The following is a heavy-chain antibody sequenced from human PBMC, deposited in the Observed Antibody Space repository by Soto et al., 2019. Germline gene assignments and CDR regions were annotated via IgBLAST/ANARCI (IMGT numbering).Heavy chain of an antibody. Sequence: QVQLVQSGAEVKKPGSSVKVSCKASGGTFSSYAISWVRQAPGQGLEWMGGIIPIFGTANYAQKFQGRVTVTADDSTSTAYMELSSLRSEDTAVYYCARDDRAYCGGDCYNQSAFDIWGQGTMVTVSS. V-gene: IGHV1-69*12. D-gene: IGHD2-21*02. CDR3: ARDDRAYCGGDCYNQSAFDI. CDR1: GGTFSSYA. J-gene: IGHJ3*02. CDR2: IIPIFGTA.